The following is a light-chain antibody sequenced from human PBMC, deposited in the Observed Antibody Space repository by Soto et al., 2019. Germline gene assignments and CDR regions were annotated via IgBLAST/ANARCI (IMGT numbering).Light chain of an antibody. CDR3: QQYHTYTNT. J-gene: IGKJ2*01. V-gene: IGKV1-5*01. CDR1: QNIRTW. Sequence: DIQMTQSPSTLSASVGDRVTITCRASQNIRTWLVWHQQKPGKAPRLLIYDASTLDSGVPSRFSGRGSGTEFTLTISSLQPDDFATYYCQQYHTYTNTFGQGTKLEI. CDR2: DAS.